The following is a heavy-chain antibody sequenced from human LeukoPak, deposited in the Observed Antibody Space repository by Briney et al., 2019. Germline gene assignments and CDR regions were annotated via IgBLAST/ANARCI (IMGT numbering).Heavy chain of an antibody. D-gene: IGHD3-9*01. Sequence: GGSLRLSCAASGFTFSSYAMSWVRQAPGKGLEWVSAISGSGGSTYYADSVKGRFTISRDNSKNTLYLQMNSLRAEDTALYYCAKDIRPLRYFDWLPFQHWGQGTLVTVSS. J-gene: IGHJ1*01. CDR3: AKDIRPLRYFDWLPFQH. V-gene: IGHV3-23*01. CDR1: GFTFSSYA. CDR2: ISGSGGST.